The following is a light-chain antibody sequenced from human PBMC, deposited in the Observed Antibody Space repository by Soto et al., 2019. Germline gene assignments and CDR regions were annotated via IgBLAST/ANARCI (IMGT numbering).Light chain of an antibody. CDR1: QSITTW. J-gene: IGKJ2*01. V-gene: IGKV1-5*03. Sequence: DIQMTQSPSTLSASVGDSVTITCRASQSITTWLAWYQQKPGKAPKLLIYKATNLQSGVPSRFSGSGAGTEFSLTISSLQPDDFATYYCQRYSDYQYIFGQGTKLEIK. CDR3: QRYSDYQYI. CDR2: KAT.